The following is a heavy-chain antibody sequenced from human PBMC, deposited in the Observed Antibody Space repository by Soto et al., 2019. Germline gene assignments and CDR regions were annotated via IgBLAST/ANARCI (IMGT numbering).Heavy chain of an antibody. CDR2: INVDSGDT. Sequence: QVQLLQSGAELRKPGASVKVSCKTSGYTFTTYFIHWVRQAPGQGLEWLGWINVDSGDTKSADDFKGRVSMTRDTSVTTADLELTGLTSDDTAVYYCARGGFSYDSSGSPVAFWGQGTLVTVSS. J-gene: IGHJ4*02. CDR3: ARGGFSYDSSGSPVAF. CDR1: GYTFTTYF. V-gene: IGHV1-2*07. D-gene: IGHD3-22*01.